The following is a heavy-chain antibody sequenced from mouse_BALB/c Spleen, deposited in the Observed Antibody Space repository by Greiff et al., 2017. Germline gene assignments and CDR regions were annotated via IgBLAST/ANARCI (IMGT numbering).Heavy chain of an antibody. CDR2: IYPGDGDT. D-gene: IGHD1-1*01. CDR1: GYTFTSYW. Sequence: VKLLESGAELARPGASVKLSCKASGYTFTSYWMQWVKQRPGQGLEWIGAIYPGDGDTRYTQKFKGKATLTADKSSSTAYMQLSSLASEDSAVYYCARGLITTVVATSPFAYWGQGTLVTVSA. J-gene: IGHJ3*01. CDR3: ARGLITTVVATSPFAY. V-gene: IGHV1-87*01.